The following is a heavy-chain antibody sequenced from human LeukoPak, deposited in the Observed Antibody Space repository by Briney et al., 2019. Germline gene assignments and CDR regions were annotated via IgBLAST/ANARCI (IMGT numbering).Heavy chain of an antibody. CDR2: ISGSGGST. CDR3: ARANYYDSSGQTEDY. Sequence: GGSLRLSCAASGFTFSSYAMSWVRQAPGKGLEWVSAISGSGGSTYYADSVKGRFTISRDNSKNTLYLQMNSLRAEDTAVYYCARANYYDSSGQTEDYWGQGTLVTVSS. CDR1: GFTFSSYA. V-gene: IGHV3-23*01. J-gene: IGHJ4*02. D-gene: IGHD3-22*01.